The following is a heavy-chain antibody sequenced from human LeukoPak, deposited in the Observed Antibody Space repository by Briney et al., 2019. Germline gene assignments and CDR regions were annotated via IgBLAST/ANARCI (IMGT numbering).Heavy chain of an antibody. CDR3: ARLSVAAASFDY. Sequence: KSGESLKISCKGSGYIFTRYWIGWVRQMPGKGLEWMGIIYPGDSDTRYSPSFQGQVTISADKSISTAYLQWSSLKASDTAMYYCARLSVAAASFDYWGQGTLVTVSS. CDR2: IYPGDSDT. J-gene: IGHJ4*02. V-gene: IGHV5-51*01. D-gene: IGHD6-13*01. CDR1: GYIFTRYW.